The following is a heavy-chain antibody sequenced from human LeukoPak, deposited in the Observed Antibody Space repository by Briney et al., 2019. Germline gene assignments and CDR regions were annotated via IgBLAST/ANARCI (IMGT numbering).Heavy chain of an antibody. J-gene: IGHJ3*02. CDR1: GYSFPNYW. D-gene: IGHD6-19*01. CDR3: ARTWYSSGWYGGFDI. V-gene: IGHV5-51*01. Sequence: GESLKISCKGSGYSFPNYWIGWVRQMPGKGLEWMGIIYPGDSDTRYSPSFQGQVTISADKSISTAYLQWSSLKASDTAMYYCARTWYSSGWYGGFDIWGQGTLVTVSS. CDR2: IYPGDSDT.